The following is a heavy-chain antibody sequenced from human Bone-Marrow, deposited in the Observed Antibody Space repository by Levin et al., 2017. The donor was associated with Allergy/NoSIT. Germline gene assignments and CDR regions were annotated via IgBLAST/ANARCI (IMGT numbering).Heavy chain of an antibody. CDR2: ISDTGTS. J-gene: IGHJ4*02. CDR1: GGSISSYY. Sequence: SETLSLTCTVSGGSISSYYWSWIRQPPGKGLEWIGYISDTGTSKYNPSLKSRVTISVDMSKSQFSLRLSSVIAADTAFYYCARDRGADYYDSRGFDFWGQGILVTVSS. D-gene: IGHD3-22*01. CDR3: ARDRGADYYDSRGFDF. V-gene: IGHV4-59*01.